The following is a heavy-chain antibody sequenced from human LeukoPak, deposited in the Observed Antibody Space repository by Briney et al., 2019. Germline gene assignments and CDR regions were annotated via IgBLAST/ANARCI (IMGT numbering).Heavy chain of an antibody. CDR3: ARSTTWWGNDY. Sequence: GGSLRLTCAASGFTFDDYAMHWVRQAPGKGLEWVSLISGDGGDTYYADSVKGRFTVSRDNSKTSLYLQMNSLRTEDTALYYCARSTTWWGNDYWGQGTLVTVSS. J-gene: IGHJ4*02. V-gene: IGHV3-43*02. CDR1: GFTFDDYA. CDR2: ISGDGGDT. D-gene: IGHD6-13*01.